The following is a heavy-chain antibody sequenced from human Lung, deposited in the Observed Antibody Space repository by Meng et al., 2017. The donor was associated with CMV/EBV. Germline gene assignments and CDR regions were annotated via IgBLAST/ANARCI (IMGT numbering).Heavy chain of an antibody. CDR3: ATTGCSSSSCYDY. CDR2: INAGNGNT. Sequence: QVQLVQSGAEVKKPGASVKVSCKASGYSFTTYAMHWVRQAPGQRLEWMGWINAGNGNTKYSEKFQSRVTITRDTAASTAYMELSSLRSEDTAVYYCATTGCSSSSCYDYWGQGTLVTVSS. J-gene: IGHJ4*02. V-gene: IGHV1-3*01. CDR1: GYSFTTYA. D-gene: IGHD2-2*01.